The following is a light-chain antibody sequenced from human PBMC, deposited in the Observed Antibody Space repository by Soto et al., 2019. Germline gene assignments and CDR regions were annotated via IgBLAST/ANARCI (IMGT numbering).Light chain of an antibody. CDR2: DAS. CDR3: QQRSSWPIT. Sequence: IVLTQSASTLSLSPGERATLSYRASQSVSSYLAWYQQKPGQAPRLLIYDASNRATGIPARFSGSGSGTDFTLTISRLEPEDFALYYCQQRSSWPITFGQGTRLEIK. V-gene: IGKV3-11*01. CDR1: QSVSSY. J-gene: IGKJ5*01.